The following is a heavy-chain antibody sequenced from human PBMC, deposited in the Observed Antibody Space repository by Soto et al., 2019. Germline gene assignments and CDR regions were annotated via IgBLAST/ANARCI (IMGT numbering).Heavy chain of an antibody. CDR1: GGTFSSYA. V-gene: IGHV1-69*13. J-gene: IGHJ6*02. D-gene: IGHD2-2*01. Sequence: ASVKVSCKASGGTFSSYAISWVRQAPGQGLEWMGGIIPIFGTANYAQKFQGRVTITADGSTSTAYMELSSLRSEDTAVYYCASGVVPAALGNYYYYGMDVWGQGTTVTVSS. CDR3: ASGVVPAALGNYYYYGMDV. CDR2: IIPIFGTA.